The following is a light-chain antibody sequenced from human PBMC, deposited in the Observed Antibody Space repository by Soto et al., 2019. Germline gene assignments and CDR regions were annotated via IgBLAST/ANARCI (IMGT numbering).Light chain of an antibody. Sequence: EIVLTQSPATLSLSPGERATLSCRASQSVSSYLAWYQQKPGQAPRLLIYDASKRASGFPARFSGSGSGTDFTLTISSLEPEDFAVYYCQQRSNWPPAFGQGTKVDIK. J-gene: IGKJ1*01. CDR1: QSVSSY. V-gene: IGKV3-11*01. CDR3: QQRSNWPPA. CDR2: DAS.